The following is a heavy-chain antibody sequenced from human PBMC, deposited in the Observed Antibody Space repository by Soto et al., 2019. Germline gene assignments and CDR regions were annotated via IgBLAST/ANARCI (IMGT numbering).Heavy chain of an antibody. Sequence: EVQLLEAGGGLVQPGGSLRLSCVASEVTFASYDMDWVRQAPGKGLEWVSLITSGGGGANYADSVKGRFTISRDNSKNTLYLQMNSLRAEDTAIYYCAAELYSGGRCCSFDIWGQGTMITVSS. CDR2: ITSGGGGA. J-gene: IGHJ3*02. D-gene: IGHD2-15*01. CDR1: EVTFASYD. CDR3: AAELYSGGRCCSFDI. V-gene: IGHV3-23*01.